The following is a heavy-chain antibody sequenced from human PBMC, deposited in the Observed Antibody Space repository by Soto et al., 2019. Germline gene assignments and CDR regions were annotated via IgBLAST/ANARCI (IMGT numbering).Heavy chain of an antibody. D-gene: IGHD3-9*01. CDR2: INAGNGNT. CDR1: GYTFTSYA. CDR3: ARGDRIRYFDSLTGFDY. J-gene: IGHJ4*02. Sequence: QVQLVQSGAEVKKPGASVKVSCKASGYTFTSYAMHWVRQAPGQRLEWMGWINAGNGNTKYSQKFQGRVTITRDTSASTAYMELSSLRSEDTAVYYCARGDRIRYFDSLTGFDYWGQGTLVTVSS. V-gene: IGHV1-3*01.